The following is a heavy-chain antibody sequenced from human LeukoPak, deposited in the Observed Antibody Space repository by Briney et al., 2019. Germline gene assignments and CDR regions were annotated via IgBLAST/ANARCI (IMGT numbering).Heavy chain of an antibody. D-gene: IGHD3-9*01. CDR1: GGSFSGYY. Sequence: SETLSLTCAVYGGSFSGYYWSWIRQPPGKGLEWIGYIYYSGSTYYNPSLKSRVTISVDTSKNQFSLKLSSVTAADTAVYYCARANYDILTYPDYWGQGTLVTVSS. V-gene: IGHV4-34*09. J-gene: IGHJ4*02. CDR3: ARANYDILTYPDY. CDR2: IYYSGST.